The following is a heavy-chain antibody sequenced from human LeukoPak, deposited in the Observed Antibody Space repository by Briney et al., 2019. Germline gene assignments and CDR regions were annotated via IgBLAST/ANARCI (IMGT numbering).Heavy chain of an antibody. D-gene: IGHD6-13*01. J-gene: IGHJ4*02. CDR3: ARGGYIAAASDY. V-gene: IGHV4-34*01. Sequence: PSETLSLTCAVYGGSFSGYYWSWIRQPPGKGLEWIGEINHSGSTNYNPSLKSRVTISVDTSKNQFSLKLSSVTAADTAVYYCARGGYIAAASDYWGQGTLVTVSS. CDR2: INHSGST. CDR1: GGSFSGYY.